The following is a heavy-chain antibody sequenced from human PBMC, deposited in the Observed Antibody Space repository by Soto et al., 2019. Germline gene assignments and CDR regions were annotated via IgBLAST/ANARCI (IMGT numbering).Heavy chain of an antibody. CDR2: INHSGST. CDR3: ARSIGDYDFWSGDY. D-gene: IGHD3-3*01. Sequence: QVQLQQWGAGLLKPSETLSLTCAVAGGSFSGYYWSWIRQPPGKGLGWIGEINHSGSTNYNPSLKRRGTISVDTSKNQFSLKLSSVTAADTAVYYCARSIGDYDFWSGDYWVQGTLVTFSS. J-gene: IGHJ4*02. V-gene: IGHV4-34*01. CDR1: GGSFSGYY.